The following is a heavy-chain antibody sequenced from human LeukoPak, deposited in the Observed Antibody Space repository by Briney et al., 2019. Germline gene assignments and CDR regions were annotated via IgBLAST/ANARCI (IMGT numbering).Heavy chain of an antibody. D-gene: IGHD6-19*01. CDR1: GYTFTSYY. CDR3: ARDVVSGWYRGWSDP. J-gene: IGHJ5*02. V-gene: IGHV1-46*01. Sequence: ASVKVSCKASGYTFTSYYMHWVRQAPGQGLEWMGIINPSGGSTSYAQKFQGRVTMTRDTSTSTVYMELSSLRSEDTAVYYYARDVVSGWYRGWSDPWGQGTLVTVSS. CDR2: INPSGGST.